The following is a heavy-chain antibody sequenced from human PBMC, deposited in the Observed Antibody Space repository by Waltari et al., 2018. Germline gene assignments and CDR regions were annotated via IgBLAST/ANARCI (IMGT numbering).Heavy chain of an antibody. CDR3: ARRLGSGSYFNQGWFDP. Sequence: QLELQESGPRLVKPSETLSLRCTVSGVYITRNSYYYEWIRQPPGKGLEWIGTVYYSGTTYYNPSLASRVTISVDSATSQFSLNLTSVTAADTAVYFCARRLGSGSYFNQGWFDPWGHGTLVTVSS. CDR1: GVYITRNSYY. D-gene: IGHD3-10*01. V-gene: IGHV4-39*01. J-gene: IGHJ5*02. CDR2: VYYSGTT.